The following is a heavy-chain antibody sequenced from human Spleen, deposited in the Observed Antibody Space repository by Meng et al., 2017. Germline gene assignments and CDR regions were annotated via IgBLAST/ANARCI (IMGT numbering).Heavy chain of an antibody. CDR1: GGSISSSSYY. V-gene: IGHV4-39*07. Sequence: GSLRLSCTVSGGSISSSSYYWGWIRQPPGKGLEWIGSIYYSGSTYYNPSLKSRVTISVDTSKNQFSLKLSSVTAADTAVYYCARDRKAKYYYDSSGYDFDYWGQGTRVT. J-gene: IGHJ4*02. CDR2: IYYSGST. CDR3: ARDRKAKYYYDSSGYDFDY. D-gene: IGHD3-22*01.